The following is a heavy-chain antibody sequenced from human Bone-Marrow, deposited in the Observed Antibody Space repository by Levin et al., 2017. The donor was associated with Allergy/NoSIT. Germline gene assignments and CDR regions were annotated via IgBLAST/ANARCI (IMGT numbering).Heavy chain of an antibody. CDR1: GYIFSDYF. V-gene: IGHV1-2*06. CDR2: ISPNNGDT. D-gene: IGHD6-13*01. J-gene: IGHJ4*02. Sequence: ASVKVSCKASGYIFSDYFLYWMRQAPGHGLEWMGRISPNNGDTNYAEKFQGRVTMTRDTSSNTAYMELNSLTSDDTAVYYCAGAACASTWCSTYFDYWGRGTLITVAS. CDR3: AGAACASTWCSTYFDY.